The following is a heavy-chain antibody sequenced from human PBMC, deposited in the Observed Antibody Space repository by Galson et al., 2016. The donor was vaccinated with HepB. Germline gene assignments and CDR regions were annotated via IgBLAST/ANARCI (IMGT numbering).Heavy chain of an antibody. J-gene: IGHJ4*02. Sequence: SLRLSCAASGFTFSSYWMHWVRQAPGKGLVWVSRIKSDERWKNYADSVKGRFTISRDNSKNTLYLQMNSLRAEDTAVYYCARLLPYSSGWYITYYFDYWGQGTLVTVSS. CDR1: GFTFSSYW. V-gene: IGHV3-74*01. CDR3: ARLLPYSSGWYITYYFDY. CDR2: IKSDERWK. D-gene: IGHD6-19*01.